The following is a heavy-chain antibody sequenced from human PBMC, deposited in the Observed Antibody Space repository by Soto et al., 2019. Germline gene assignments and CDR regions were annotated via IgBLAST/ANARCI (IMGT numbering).Heavy chain of an antibody. CDR1: GFSIISGYNY. D-gene: IGHD2-15*01. Sequence: PSATXSLTCTFSGFSIISGYNYLSWIRQPPGKGLEWIGYIYYSGSNYYNPSLQSRVTISVDTSKNHFSLKLSSVTAADTAVYYCATVVVDVFDIWGQGTMVTV. J-gene: IGHJ3*02. V-gene: IGHV4-30-4*01. CDR3: ATVVVDVFDI. CDR2: IYYSGSN.